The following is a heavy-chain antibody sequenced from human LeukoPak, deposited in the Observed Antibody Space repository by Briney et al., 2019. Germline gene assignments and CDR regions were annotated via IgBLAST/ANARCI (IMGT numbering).Heavy chain of an antibody. D-gene: IGHD4-17*01. V-gene: IGHV3-30*02. CDR3: AKSMTTVTRDFDY. CDR1: GFTFTNYG. CDR2: IRYDGSNK. J-gene: IGHJ4*02. Sequence: GGSLRLSCVASGFTFTNYGMQWVRQAPGKGLEWVAFIRYDGSNKYYADSVKGRFTISRDNSKNTLYLQMNSLRAEDTAVYYCAKSMTTVTRDFDYWGQGTLVTVSS.